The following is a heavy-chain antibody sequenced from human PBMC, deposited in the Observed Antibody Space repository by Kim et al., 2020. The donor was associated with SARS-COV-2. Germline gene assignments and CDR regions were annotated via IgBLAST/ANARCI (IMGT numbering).Heavy chain of an antibody. Sequence: GGSLRLSCAASGFTFSSYGMHWVRQAPGKGLEWVAVISYDGSNKYYADSVKGRFTISRDNSKNTLYLQMNSLRAEDTAVYYCAKDLYYYDSSGYYYLYY. CDR1: GFTFSSYG. CDR2: ISYDGSNK. J-gene: IGHJ6*03. D-gene: IGHD3-22*01. CDR3: AKDLYYYDSSGYYYLYY. V-gene: IGHV3-30*18.